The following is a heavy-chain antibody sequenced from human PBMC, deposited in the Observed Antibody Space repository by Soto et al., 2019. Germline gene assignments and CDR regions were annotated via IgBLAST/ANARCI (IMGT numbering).Heavy chain of an antibody. CDR2: INHSGST. CDR1: GGSFSGYY. J-gene: IGHJ4*02. D-gene: IGHD2-15*01. CDR3: ARDKKRVVAATTFDY. V-gene: IGHV4-34*01. Sequence: PSETLSLTCAVYGGSFSGYYWSWIRQPPGKGLEWIGEINHSGSTNYNPSLKSRVTISVDTSKNQFSLKLSSVTAADTAVYYCARDKKRVVAATTFDYWGQGTQVTVSS.